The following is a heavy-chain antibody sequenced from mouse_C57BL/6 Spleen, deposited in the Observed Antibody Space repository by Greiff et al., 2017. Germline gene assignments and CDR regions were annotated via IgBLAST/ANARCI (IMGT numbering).Heavy chain of an antibody. D-gene: IGHD2-4*01. CDR3: ARSYDYDDYFDY. J-gene: IGHJ2*01. Sequence: EVQLVESGGGLVKPGGSLKLSCAASGFTFSSYAMSLVRQTPDKRLEWVATISDGGSYTYYPDNVKGRFTISRDNAKNNLYLQMSHLKSEDTAMYYCARSYDYDDYFDYWGQGTTLTVSA. V-gene: IGHV5-4*01. CDR1: GFTFSSYA. CDR2: ISDGGSYT.